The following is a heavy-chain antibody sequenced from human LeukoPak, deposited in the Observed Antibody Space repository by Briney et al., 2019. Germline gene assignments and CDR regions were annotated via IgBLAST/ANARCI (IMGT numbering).Heavy chain of an antibody. D-gene: IGHD5-12*01. J-gene: IGHJ5*02. CDR2: IYHSGST. CDR1: GYSISSGYY. CDR3: ARDKYSRAHSAGRGFDP. V-gene: IGHV4-38-2*02. Sequence: PSETLSLTCTVSGYSISSGYYWGWIRQPPGKGREWIGSIYHSGSTYYNPSLKSRVTISVDTSKNQFSLKLSSVTAADTAVYYCARDKYSRAHSAGRGFDPWGQGTLVTVSS.